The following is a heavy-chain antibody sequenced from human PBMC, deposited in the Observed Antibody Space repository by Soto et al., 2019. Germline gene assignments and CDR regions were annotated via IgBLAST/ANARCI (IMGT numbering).Heavy chain of an antibody. CDR1: GYTFTIYG. D-gene: IGHD4-17*01. Sequence: QVQLVQSGAEVKKPGASVKVSCKASGYTFTIYGISWVRQAPGQGLEWMGWISTYKGNTIYARKLQGRVTMTTDTSTSTAYMELRSLRSDDTAVYYCARGANDYGDYYYLDYWGQGTLVTVSS. CDR2: ISTYKGNT. V-gene: IGHV1-18*01. CDR3: ARGANDYGDYYYLDY. J-gene: IGHJ4*02.